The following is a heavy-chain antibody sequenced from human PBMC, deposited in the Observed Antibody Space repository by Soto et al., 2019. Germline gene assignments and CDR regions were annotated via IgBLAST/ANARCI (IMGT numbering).Heavy chain of an antibody. CDR1: GFTVSSKY. CDR2: IQSGGST. Sequence: EVQLVESGGGLVQPGGSLRLSCAASGFTVSSKYMSWVRQAPGKGLEWVSLIQSGGSTYYAGSVKGRFTISRDNSENTLFLQMNSLRGEDTAVYYCTGDDVHCRGGRCYGVPMDVWGKGTRVTFSA. D-gene: IGHD2-15*01. V-gene: IGHV3-66*01. J-gene: IGHJ6*04. CDR3: TGDDVHCRGGRCYGVPMDV.